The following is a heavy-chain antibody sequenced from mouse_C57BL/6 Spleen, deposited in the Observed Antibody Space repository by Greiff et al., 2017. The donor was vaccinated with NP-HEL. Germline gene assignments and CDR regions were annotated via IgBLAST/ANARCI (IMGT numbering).Heavy chain of an antibody. CDR2: IYPGDGDT. J-gene: IGHJ2*01. CDR3: ARGGWDVGY. V-gene: IGHV1-82*01. D-gene: IGHD4-1*01. CDR1: GYAFSSSW. Sequence: QVQLQQSGPELVKPGASVKISCKASGYAFSSSWMNWVKQRPGKGLEWIGRIYPGDGDTNYNGKFKGKATLTANKSSSTTYMQLSSLTSEDSAVYFCARGGWDVGYWGQGTTLTVSS.